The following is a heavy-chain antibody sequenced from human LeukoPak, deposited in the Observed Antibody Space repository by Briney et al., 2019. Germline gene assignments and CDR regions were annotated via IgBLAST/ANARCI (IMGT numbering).Heavy chain of an antibody. V-gene: IGHV1-2*02. D-gene: IGHD3-9*01. CDR3: ARAYYDMLTGYSSLGY. CDR1: GYTFTGYY. Sequence: ASVKVSCKASGYTFTGYYMHWVRQAPGQGLEWMGWINPNSGGTNYAQKFQGRVTMTRDTSISTAYMELSRLRSDDTAVYYCARAYYDMLTGYSSLGYWGQGTLVTVSS. CDR2: INPNSGGT. J-gene: IGHJ4*02.